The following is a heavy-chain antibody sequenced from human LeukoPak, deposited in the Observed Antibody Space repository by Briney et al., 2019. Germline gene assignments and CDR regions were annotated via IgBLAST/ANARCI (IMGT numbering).Heavy chain of an antibody. CDR2: IYHSGST. CDR1: VYSISSAYY. D-gene: IGHD5-18*01. V-gene: IGHV4-38-2*02. CDR3: ARIGYSYAAFDY. Sequence: SETLSLTCTVSVYSISSAYYWGWIRQPPGKGLEWIGSIYHSGSTYYNPSLKSRVTISVDKSKNQFSLKLSSVTAADTAVYYCARIGYSYAAFDYWGQGTLVTVSS. J-gene: IGHJ4*02.